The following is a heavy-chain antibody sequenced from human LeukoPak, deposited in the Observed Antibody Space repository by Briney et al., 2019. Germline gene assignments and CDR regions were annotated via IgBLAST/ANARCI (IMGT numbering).Heavy chain of an antibody. Sequence: GGSLRLSCAASGFTFSSYAMHWARQAPGKGLEWVSGISSSGSGGNTYYADSVKGRFTISRDSSKNTLFLHMNTLRAEDTAIYYCAKDRTVGASYWYFDLWGRGTLVTVSS. CDR1: GFTFSSYA. J-gene: IGHJ2*01. V-gene: IGHV3-23*01. D-gene: IGHD1-26*01. CDR3: AKDRTVGASYWYFDL. CDR2: ISSSGSGGNT.